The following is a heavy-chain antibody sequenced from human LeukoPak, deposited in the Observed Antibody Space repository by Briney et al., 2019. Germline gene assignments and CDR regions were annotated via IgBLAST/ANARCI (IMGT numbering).Heavy chain of an antibody. CDR3: ASSVAGYYYYYYGMDV. V-gene: IGHV1-8*01. D-gene: IGHD6-19*01. J-gene: IGHJ6*02. Sequence: ASVKVSCKASGYTFTSYDINWVRQATGQGLEWMGWMNPNSGNTGYAQKFQGRVTMTRNTSISTAYMELSSLRSEDTAVYYCASSVAGYYYYYYGMDVWGQGTTVTVSS. CDR2: MNPNSGNT. CDR1: GYTFTSYD.